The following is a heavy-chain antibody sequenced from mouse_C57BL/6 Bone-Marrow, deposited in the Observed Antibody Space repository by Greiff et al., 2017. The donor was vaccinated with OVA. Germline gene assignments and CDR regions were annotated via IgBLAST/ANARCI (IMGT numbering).Heavy chain of an antibody. CDR2: INPGSGGT. D-gene: IGHD1-1*01. CDR1: GYAFTNYL. V-gene: IGHV1-54*01. J-gene: IGHJ3*01. Sequence: QVQLQQSGAELVRPGTSVKVSCKASGYAFTNYLIEWVKQRPGQGLEWIGVINPGSGGTNYNEKFKGKATLTADKSSSTAYMQLSSLTSEDSAVYFCARDRVYYGMGFAYWGQGTLVTVSA. CDR3: ARDRVYYGMGFAY.